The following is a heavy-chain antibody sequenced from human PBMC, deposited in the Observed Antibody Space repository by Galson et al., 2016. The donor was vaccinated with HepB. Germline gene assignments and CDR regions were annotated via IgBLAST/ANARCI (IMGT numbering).Heavy chain of an antibody. J-gene: IGHJ5*02. CDR2: IYSNGRT. CDR1: GFSFSSYG. D-gene: IGHD3-22*01. Sequence: SLRLSCAASGFSFSSYGVNWVRQAPGEGLEWASVIYSNGRTYYADSVRGRFTVSRDRSKNILYLQMNSLRVEDTAVYYCARGPVVTYYSGPTWFDPWGQGTLVTVSS. CDR3: ARGPVVTYYSGPTWFDP. V-gene: IGHV3-53*01.